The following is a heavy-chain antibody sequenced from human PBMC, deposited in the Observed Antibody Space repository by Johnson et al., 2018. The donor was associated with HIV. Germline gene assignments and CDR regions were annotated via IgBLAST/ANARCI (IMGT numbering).Heavy chain of an antibody. CDR2: IYSGGTT. CDR1: GFTVSNNY. Sequence: VQLVESGGGLVQPGGSLRLSCAASGFTVSNNYLGWVRQAPGKGLEWVSIIYSGGTTYHADSLKGRFTISRDNSKNSLYLQMNSLRTEDTALYYCAAAGIDAFDIWGQGTMVTVSS. D-gene: IGHD6-13*01. V-gene: IGHV3-66*02. J-gene: IGHJ3*02. CDR3: AAAGIDAFDI.